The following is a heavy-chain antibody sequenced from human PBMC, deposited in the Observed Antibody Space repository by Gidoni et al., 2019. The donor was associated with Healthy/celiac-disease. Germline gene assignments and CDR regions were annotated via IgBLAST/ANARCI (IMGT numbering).Heavy chain of an antibody. CDR1: GFPFSSYA. CDR2: ISGSGGST. CDR3: AKVEAYYDFWSGYSRENYFDY. V-gene: IGHV3-23*01. D-gene: IGHD3-3*01. Sequence: EVQLLESGGGLVQPGGSLRPSCAASGFPFSSYAISWVRQAPGKGLEWVSAISGSGGSTYYADSVKGRFTISRDNSKNTLYLQMNSLRAEDTAVYYCAKVEAYYDFWSGYSRENYFDYWGQGTLVTVSS. J-gene: IGHJ4*02.